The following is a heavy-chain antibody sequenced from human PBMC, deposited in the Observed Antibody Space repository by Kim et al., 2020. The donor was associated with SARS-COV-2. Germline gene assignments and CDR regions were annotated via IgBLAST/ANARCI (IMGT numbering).Heavy chain of an antibody. D-gene: IGHD3-10*01. CDR3: AGHFARTYYYGSGIDSDAFDI. CDR1: GGSVSSGSYY. CDR2: IYYSGST. Sequence: SETLSLTCTVSGGSVSSGSYYWSWIRQPPGKGLEWIGYIYYSGSTNYNPSLKSRVTISVDTSKNQFSLKLSSVTAADTAVYYCAGHFARTYYYGSGIDSDAFDIWGQGTMVTVSS. V-gene: IGHV4-61*01. J-gene: IGHJ3*02.